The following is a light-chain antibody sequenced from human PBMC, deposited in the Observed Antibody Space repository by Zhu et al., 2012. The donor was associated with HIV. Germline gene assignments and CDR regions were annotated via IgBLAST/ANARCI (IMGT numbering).Light chain of an antibody. Sequence: EIVLTQSPGTLSLSPGERATLSCRASQSVYSSYLAWYQQKPGQAPRLLIFGTSNRATGIPDRFSGSGSGTDFTLTISRLEPEDFATYYCQQLNNYPLTFGGGTKVEIK. CDR2: GTS. CDR1: QSVYSSY. J-gene: IGKJ4*01. CDR3: QQLNNYPLT. V-gene: IGKV3-20*01.